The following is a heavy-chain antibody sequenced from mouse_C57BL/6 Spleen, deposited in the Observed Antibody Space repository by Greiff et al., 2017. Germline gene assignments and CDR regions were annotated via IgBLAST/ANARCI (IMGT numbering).Heavy chain of an antibody. CDR2: IYPGDGNT. Sequence: VQLQQSGPELVKPGASVKISCKASGYAFSSSWMNWVKQRPGKGLEWIGRIYPGDGNTNYNGKFKGKATLTADKSSSTAYMQLRSLTSEDSTVYFCARLYYYSSYWYFDVWGTGTTVTVSS. D-gene: IGHD2-5*01. J-gene: IGHJ1*03. CDR1: GYAFSSSW. V-gene: IGHV1-82*01. CDR3: ARLYYYSSYWYFDV.